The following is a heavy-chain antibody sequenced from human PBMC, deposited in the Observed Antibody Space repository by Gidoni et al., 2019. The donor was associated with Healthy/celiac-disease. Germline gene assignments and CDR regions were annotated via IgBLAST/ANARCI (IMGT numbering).Heavy chain of an antibody. CDR3: ARDKYCSSTKCYYYYGMDV. V-gene: IGHV4-59*01. Sequence: GKGLEWIGYIYYSGSTNYNPSLKSRVTISVDTSKNQFSLKLSSVTAADTAVYYCARDKYCSSTKCYYYYGMDVWGQGTTVTVSS. J-gene: IGHJ6*02. CDR2: IYYSGST. D-gene: IGHD2-2*01.